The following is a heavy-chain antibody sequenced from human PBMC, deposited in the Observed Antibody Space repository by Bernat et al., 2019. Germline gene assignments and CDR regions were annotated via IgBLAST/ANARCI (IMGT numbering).Heavy chain of an antibody. CDR1: GFTFSSYG. V-gene: IGHV3-30*03. CDR3: GRDRSAHRIDY. CDR2: ISYDGSNK. Sequence: QVQLVESGGGVVQPGRSLRLSCAASGFTFSSYGMHWVRQAPGKGLEWVAVISYDGSNKYYAESVKGRFTISRDNSKNTLYLQMSSLRGDDTAIYYCGRDRSAHRIDYWGQGALVIVSS. J-gene: IGHJ4*02. D-gene: IGHD1-14*01.